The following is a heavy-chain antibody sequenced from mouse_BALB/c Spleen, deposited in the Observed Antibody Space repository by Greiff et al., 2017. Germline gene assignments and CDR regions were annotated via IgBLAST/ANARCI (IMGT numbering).Heavy chain of an antibody. Sequence: QVQLQQSGPELVQPGASVKMSCKASGYTFTSYYIHWVKQRPGQGLEWIGWIYPGDGSTKYNEKFKGKTTLTADKSSSTAYMLLSSLTSEDSAIYFCARLSGTWAMDYWGQGTSVTVSS. CDR1: GYTFTSYY. CDR2: IYPGDGST. V-gene: IGHV1S56*01. CDR3: ARLSGTWAMDY. J-gene: IGHJ4*01. D-gene: IGHD3-1*01.